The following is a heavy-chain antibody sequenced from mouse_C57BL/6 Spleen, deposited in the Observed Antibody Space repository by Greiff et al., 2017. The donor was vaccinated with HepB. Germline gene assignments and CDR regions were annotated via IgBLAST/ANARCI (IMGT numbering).Heavy chain of an antibody. CDR2: INPSSGYT. CDR3: TRGNYDYDGFAY. Sequence: VQLQQSGAELAKPGASVKLSCKASGYTFTSYWMHWVKQRPGQGLEWIGYINPSSGYTKYNQKFKDKATLTADKSSSTAYMQLSSLAYEDSAVYYCTRGNYDYDGFAYWGQGTLVTVSA. CDR1: GYTFTSYW. D-gene: IGHD2-4*01. J-gene: IGHJ3*01. V-gene: IGHV1-7*01.